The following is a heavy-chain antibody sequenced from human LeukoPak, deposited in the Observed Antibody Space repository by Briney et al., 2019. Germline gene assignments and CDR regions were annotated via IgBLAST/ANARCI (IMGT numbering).Heavy chain of an antibody. CDR1: GFTFSSYA. Sequence: GGSLRLSCAASGFTFSSYAMSWVRQAPGKGLEWVSAISGSGGSTYYADSVKGRFTISRDNSKNTLYLQTNSLRAEDTAVYYCANGITGTRAFDYWGQGTLVTVSS. CDR2: ISGSGGST. V-gene: IGHV3-23*01. CDR3: ANGITGTRAFDY. D-gene: IGHD1-7*01. J-gene: IGHJ4*02.